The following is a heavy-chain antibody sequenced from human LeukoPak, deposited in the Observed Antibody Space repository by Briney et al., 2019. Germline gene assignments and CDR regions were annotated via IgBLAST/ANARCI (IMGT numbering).Heavy chain of an antibody. CDR1: GFTFSSYA. V-gene: IGHV3-30*04. Sequence: GRSLRLSCAASGFTFSSYAMHWVRQAPGKGLEWVAVISYDGSNKYYADSVKGRFTISRDNSKNTLYLQMNSLRAEDTAVYYCARDRSPIVVVPAAIWIGWFDPWGQGTLVTVSS. J-gene: IGHJ5*02. D-gene: IGHD2-2*01. CDR3: ARDRSPIVVVPAAIWIGWFDP. CDR2: ISYDGSNK.